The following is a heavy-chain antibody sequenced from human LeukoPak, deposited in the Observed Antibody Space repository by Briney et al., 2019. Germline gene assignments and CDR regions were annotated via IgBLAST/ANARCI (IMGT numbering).Heavy chain of an antibody. CDR3: ATQAGCSSTSCYTDYYMDV. CDR1: GGSISSYY. V-gene: IGHV4-4*08. J-gene: IGHJ6*03. CDR2: IYTSGST. D-gene: IGHD2-2*02. Sequence: SETLSLTCSVSGGSISSYYWSWIRQPPGKGLEWLGYIYTSGSTNYNPSLKSRVTISVVTSKNQFSLKLSSVTAADTAVYYCATQAGCSSTSCYTDYYMDVWGKGTTVTVSS.